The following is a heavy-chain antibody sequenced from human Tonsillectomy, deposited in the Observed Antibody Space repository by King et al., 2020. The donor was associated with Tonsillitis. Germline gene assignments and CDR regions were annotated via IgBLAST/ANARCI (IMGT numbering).Heavy chain of an antibody. D-gene: IGHD3-22*01. Sequence: HVQLVESRGGVVQPGRSLRLSCAASGFTFSTYGMHWVRQASGKGLEWVAVISYDGNNKYYADPVKGRFTIFRDNSKSTLSRQMTSLVVEETAVYYCPKDLYYYDSSGYLDYWGQGTLVTVSS. CDR1: GFTFSTYG. CDR3: PKDLYYYDSSGYLDY. J-gene: IGHJ4*02. CDR2: ISYDGNNK. V-gene: IGHV3-30*18.